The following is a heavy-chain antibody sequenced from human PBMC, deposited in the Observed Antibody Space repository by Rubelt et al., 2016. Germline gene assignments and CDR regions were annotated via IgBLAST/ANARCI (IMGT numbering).Heavy chain of an antibody. J-gene: IGHJ4*02. CDR2: ISAYNGNT. V-gene: IGHV1-18*01. CDR3: ARARGITGTTKAVRDFDY. CDR1: GYTFTSYG. D-gene: IGHD1-7*01. Sequence: QVQLVQSGAEVKKPGASVKVSCKASGYTFTSYGISWVRQAPGQGLEWMGWISAYNGNTNYAQKLQGRVTMTTDTSTSTAYMELRSLGSDDTAVYYCARARGITGTTKAVRDFDYWGQGTLVTVSS.